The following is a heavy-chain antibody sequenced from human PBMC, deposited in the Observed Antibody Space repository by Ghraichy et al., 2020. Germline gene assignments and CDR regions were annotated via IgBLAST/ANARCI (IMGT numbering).Heavy chain of an antibody. CDR3: ARALYDFWSGYYVLGYDY. J-gene: IGHJ4*02. V-gene: IGHV3-74*01. Sequence: GGSLRLSCAASGFTFSSYWMHWVRQAPGKGLVWVSRINSDGSSTSYADSVKGRFTISRDNAKNTLYLQMNSLRAEDTAVYYCARALYDFWSGYYVLGYDYWGQGTLVTVSS. CDR1: GFTFSSYW. D-gene: IGHD3-3*01. CDR2: INSDGSST.